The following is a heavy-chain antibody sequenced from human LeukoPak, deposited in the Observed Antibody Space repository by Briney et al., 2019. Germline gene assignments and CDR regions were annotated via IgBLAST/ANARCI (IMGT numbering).Heavy chain of an antibody. V-gene: IGHV4-59*12. CDR2: IYCTGST. CDR1: GGSITSNY. CDR3: ARIGAGDLYYYYYYGMDV. D-gene: IGHD7-27*01. J-gene: IGHJ6*02. Sequence: SETLSLTCTVSGGSITSNYWSWIRQPPGKGLEWIGYIYCTGSTNSNPSLKSRVTISVYKSKNQFSLKLSSVTAADTAVYCCARIGAGDLYYYYYYGMDVWGQGTTVTVSS.